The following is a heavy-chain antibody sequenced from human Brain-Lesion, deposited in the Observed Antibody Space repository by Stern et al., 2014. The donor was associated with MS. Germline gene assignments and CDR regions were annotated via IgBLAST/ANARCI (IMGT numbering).Heavy chain of an antibody. CDR2: SDHSGST. D-gene: IGHD6-13*01. V-gene: IGHV4-4*02. Sequence: MQLVESGPGLVKPSGTLSLTCAVSGGSISSSNWWSWVRQSPGKGLEWIGESDHSGSTIYNPSLKSRVPVSVDKSKNRFSLNLRSVTAAETAVYFCARFPASRPHVFDSWGQGTLVTVSS. CDR3: ARFPASRPHVFDS. J-gene: IGHJ4*02. CDR1: GGSISSSNW.